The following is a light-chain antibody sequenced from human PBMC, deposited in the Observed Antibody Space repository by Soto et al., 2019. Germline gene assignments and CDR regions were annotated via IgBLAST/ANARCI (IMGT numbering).Light chain of an antibody. CDR1: QSVSDN. V-gene: IGKV3D-15*01. CDR3: QQYNDWPLT. CDR2: GAS. J-gene: IGKJ4*01. Sequence: EIVLTQSPATLSVSPGERVTLSCRASQSVSDNLAWYQQKPGQAPRLLIYGASIRATDIPARFSGSGSGTEFSLTISSLQSEDFAFYYCQQYNDWPLTFGGGTKVEIK.